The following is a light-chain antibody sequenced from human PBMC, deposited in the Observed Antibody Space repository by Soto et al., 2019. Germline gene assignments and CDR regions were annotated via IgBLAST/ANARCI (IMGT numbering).Light chain of an antibody. CDR2: HAS. CDR1: QSISRW. CDR3: QQYNTSLS. V-gene: IGKV1-5*01. Sequence: DIQMTQSPSTLSASVGNRVTISCRASQSISRWLAWYQQKPGKAPTLLIYHASTLESGVPSRFSGSGSETVFTLTISSLLPDDFATYYCQQYNTSLSFGQGTKLDIK. J-gene: IGKJ1*01.